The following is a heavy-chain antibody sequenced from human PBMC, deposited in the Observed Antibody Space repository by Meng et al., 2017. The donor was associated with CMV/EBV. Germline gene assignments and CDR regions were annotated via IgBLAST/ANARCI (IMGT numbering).Heavy chain of an antibody. Sequence: GALKISCAASGFTFSSYAMSWVRQAPGKGLEWVSAISGSGGSTYYADSVKGRFTISRDNSKNTLYLQMNSLRAEDTAVYYCASMSSSGDYWGQGTLVTVSS. V-gene: IGHV3-23*01. J-gene: IGHJ4*02. CDR3: ASMSSSGDY. CDR1: GFTFSSYA. D-gene: IGHD6-6*01. CDR2: ISGSGGST.